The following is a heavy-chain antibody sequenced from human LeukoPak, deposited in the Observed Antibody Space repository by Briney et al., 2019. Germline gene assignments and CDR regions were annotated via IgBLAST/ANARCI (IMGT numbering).Heavy chain of an antibody. J-gene: IGHJ4*02. Sequence: SETLSLTCTVSGGSISSSSYYWGWIRQPPGKGLEWIGSIYYSGSTYYNPSLKSRVTISVDTSKNQFSLKLSSVTAADTAVYYCARLRQWLVHYFDYWGQGTLVTVSS. CDR3: ARLRQWLVHYFDY. D-gene: IGHD6-19*01. V-gene: IGHV4-39*01. CDR2: IYYSGST. CDR1: GGSISSSSYY.